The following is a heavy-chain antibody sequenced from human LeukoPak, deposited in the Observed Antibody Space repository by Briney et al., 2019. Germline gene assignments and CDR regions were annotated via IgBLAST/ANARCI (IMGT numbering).Heavy chain of an antibody. J-gene: IGHJ4*02. CDR3: ARGYYGSGSYSVCY. V-gene: IGHV3-21*01. D-gene: IGHD3-10*01. CDR2: ISSSSSYI. CDR1: GFTFSIYS. Sequence: RRRSLRLSCAASGFTFSIYSMNWVRQAQGRGLEWVSSISSSSSYIYYADSVKGRFTISRDNAKNSLYLQMNSLRAEDTAVYYCARGYYGSGSYSVCYWGQGTLVTVSS.